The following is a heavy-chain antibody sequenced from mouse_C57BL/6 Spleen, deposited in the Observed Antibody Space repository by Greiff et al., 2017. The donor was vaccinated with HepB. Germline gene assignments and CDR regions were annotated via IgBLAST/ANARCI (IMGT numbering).Heavy chain of an antibody. J-gene: IGHJ4*01. V-gene: IGHV5-17*01. CDR2: ISSGSSTI. CDR3: ARDYGSSSYYAMDY. Sequence: EVKLMESGGGLVKPGGSLKLSCAASGFTFSDYGMHWVRQAPEKGLEWVAYISSGSSTIYYADTVKGRFTISRDNAKNTLFLKMTSLRSEDTAMYYCARDYGSSSYYAMDYWGQGTSVTVSS. CDR1: GFTFSDYG. D-gene: IGHD1-1*01.